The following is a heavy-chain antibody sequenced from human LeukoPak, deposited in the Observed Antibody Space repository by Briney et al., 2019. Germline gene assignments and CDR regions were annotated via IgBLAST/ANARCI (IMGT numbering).Heavy chain of an antibody. CDR3: ARDEGGNWNYENAFDI. CDR1: GYTFTSYY. CDR2: INPSGGST. V-gene: IGHV1-46*01. Sequence: ASVKVSCKASGYTFTSYYMHWVRQAPGQGLEWMGIINPSGGSTRYAQKFQGRVTMTRDTSTSTVYMELSSLRSEDTAVYYCARDEGGNWNYENAFDIWGQGTTVTVSS. D-gene: IGHD1-7*01. J-gene: IGHJ3*02.